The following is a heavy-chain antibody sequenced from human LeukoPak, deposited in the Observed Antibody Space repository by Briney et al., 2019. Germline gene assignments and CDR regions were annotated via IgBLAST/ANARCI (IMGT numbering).Heavy chain of an antibody. V-gene: IGHV4-39*07. D-gene: IGHD2-21*02. CDR1: GVSISSSSYN. J-gene: IGHJ5*02. CDR2: MYYGGRT. Sequence: SETLSLTCTVSGVSISSSSYNWGWIRQPPGKGLEWIASMYYGGRTSYNPSHKSRVTISVATSKNPFSLKLSSVTAADTAAYYCARGAVIVVVTAIESLNWFDPWGQGTLVTVSS. CDR3: ARGAVIVVVTAIESLNWFDP.